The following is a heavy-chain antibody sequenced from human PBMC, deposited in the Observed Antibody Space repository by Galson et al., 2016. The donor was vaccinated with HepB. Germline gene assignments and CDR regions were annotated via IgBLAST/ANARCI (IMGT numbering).Heavy chain of an antibody. CDR1: GFTFSSHW. CDR2: INTDGSST. D-gene: IGHD1-26*01. Sequence: SMRLSCAASGFTFSSHWMHWVRQAPGKGLVWVSRINTDGSSTSYADSVKGRFTISRDNAKNTLYLQMNSLRAEDTAVYYCARGGSRPIDYWGQGTLVTVSS. CDR3: ARGGSRPIDY. V-gene: IGHV3-74*01. J-gene: IGHJ4*02.